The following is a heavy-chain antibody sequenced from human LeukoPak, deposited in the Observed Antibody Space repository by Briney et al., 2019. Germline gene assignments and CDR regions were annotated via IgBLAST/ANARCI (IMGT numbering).Heavy chain of an antibody. J-gene: IGHJ3*02. CDR2: ISYDGSNK. D-gene: IGHD4-17*01. V-gene: IGHV3-30*18. CDR1: GGSISSSSYY. Sequence: LPSETLSLTCTVSGGSISSSSYYWGWVRQAPGKGLEWVAVISYDGSNKYYADSVKGRFTISRDNSKNTLYLQMNSLRAEDMAVYYCANGNTVTTYWHPGAFDIWGQGTMVTVSS. CDR3: ANGNTVTTYWHPGAFDI.